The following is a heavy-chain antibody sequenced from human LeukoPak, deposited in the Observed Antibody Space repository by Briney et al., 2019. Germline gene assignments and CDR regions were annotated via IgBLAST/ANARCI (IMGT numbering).Heavy chain of an antibody. J-gene: IGHJ4*02. CDR3: ARDHYFDISGYLDY. D-gene: IGHD3-22*01. V-gene: IGHV3-30*03. CDR1: GFTFSSYS. Sequence: GGSLRLSCAASGFTFSSYSMNWVRQAPGKGLEWLAVISYDGTKQYFADSVKGRFTISRDNVKNSLYLEMNSLRVEDSAVYYCARDHYFDISGYLDYWGQGTPVTVSS. CDR2: ISYDGTKQ.